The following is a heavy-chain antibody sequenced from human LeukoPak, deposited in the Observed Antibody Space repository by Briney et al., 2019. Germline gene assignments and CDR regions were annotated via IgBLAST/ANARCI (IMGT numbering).Heavy chain of an antibody. J-gene: IGHJ3*02. V-gene: IGHV5-51*01. CDR2: IYPGDSDT. CDR1: GYGFTSYW. D-gene: IGHD1-26*01. CDR3: ASAYSGSLDAFDI. Sequence: GESLKISCKGSGYGFTSYWIGWVRQMPGKGLEWMGIIYPGDSDTRYSPSFQGQVTISADKSIRTAYLQWSSLKASDTAMSYCASAYSGSLDAFDIWGQGTMVTVCS.